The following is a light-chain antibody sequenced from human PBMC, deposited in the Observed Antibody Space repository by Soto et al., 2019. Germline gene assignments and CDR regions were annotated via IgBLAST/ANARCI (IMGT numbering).Light chain of an antibody. V-gene: IGKV3-15*01. CDR2: GAS. CDR1: QSISIN. CDR3: QHSDNWPRT. J-gene: IGKJ1*01. Sequence: EIVMTQSPATLSVSPGERATLSCRASQSISINLAWLQQKPGQAPRLLIFGASTRVTGIPARFSGSGSGTEVTLTISSLQSEDFAVYYCQHSDNWPRTFGQGTKVEIK.